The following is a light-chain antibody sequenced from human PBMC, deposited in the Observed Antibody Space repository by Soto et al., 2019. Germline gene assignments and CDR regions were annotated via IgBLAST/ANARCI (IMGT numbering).Light chain of an antibody. CDR1: QSVLYSANDENY. CDR2: WAS. V-gene: IGKV4-1*01. Sequence: DIVMTQSPASLAVSLGERVTINCKSSQSVLYSANDENYLAWYQQKPGQPPKLLIYWASTRKSGVPDRFSGSGSRTDFTLTISSLQAEDVAVYYCQQYYTTPWAFGQWTKVEI. CDR3: QQYYTTPWA. J-gene: IGKJ1*01.